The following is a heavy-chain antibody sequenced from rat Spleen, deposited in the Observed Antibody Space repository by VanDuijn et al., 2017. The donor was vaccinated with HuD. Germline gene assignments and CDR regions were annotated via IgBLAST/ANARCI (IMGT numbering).Heavy chain of an antibody. Sequence: EVQLVESGGGLVLPGRSLKLSCVTSGFTFNYYWMTWIRQAPGKGLEWVASITNTGGSIYYPDSVKGRFTISRDPAQNTLYLQMNSLRSEDTATYYCTRGSNNYFDYWGQGVMVTVSS. CDR2: ITNTGGSI. D-gene: IGHD1-10*01. CDR3: TRGSNNYFDY. CDR1: GFTFNYYW. J-gene: IGHJ2*01. V-gene: IGHV5-31*01.